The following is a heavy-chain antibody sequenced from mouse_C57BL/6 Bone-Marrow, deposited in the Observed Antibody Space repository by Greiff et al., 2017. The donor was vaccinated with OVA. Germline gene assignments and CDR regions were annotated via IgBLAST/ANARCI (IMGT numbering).Heavy chain of an antibody. V-gene: IGHV15-2*01. CDR3: ARPYYYGSSYCYFDV. J-gene: IGHJ1*03. D-gene: IGHD1-1*01. CDR2: ILPNICRT. CDR1: DSEVFPIAY. Sequence: QVHVKQSGSELRSPGSSVKLSCKDFDSEVFPIAYMSWVRQKPGHGVEWIGGILPNICRTIYGEKFEDKSTLDADTLSNTAYVELNSLTSEDSAIYYWARPYYYGSSYCYFDVWGTGTTVTVSS.